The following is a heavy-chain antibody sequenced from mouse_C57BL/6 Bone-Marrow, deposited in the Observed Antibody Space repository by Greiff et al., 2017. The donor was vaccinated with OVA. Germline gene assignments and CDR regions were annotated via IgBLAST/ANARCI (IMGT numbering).Heavy chain of an antibody. J-gene: IGHJ2*01. CDR1: GFTFSSYA. Sequence: EVKLVESGGGLVKPGGSLKLSCAASGFTFSSYAMSWVRPTPEKRLEWVATLSDGGSYTYYPDNVKGRFTISRDNAKNNLYLQMSHLKSEDTAMYYCARENYDLFDYWGQGTTLTVSS. V-gene: IGHV5-4*01. CDR3: ARENYDLFDY. CDR2: LSDGGSYT. D-gene: IGHD2-4*01.